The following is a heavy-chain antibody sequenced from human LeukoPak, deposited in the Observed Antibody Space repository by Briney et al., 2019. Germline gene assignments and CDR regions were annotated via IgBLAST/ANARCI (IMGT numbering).Heavy chain of an antibody. CDR2: LSSSSITI. CDR3: ARYGSRRAFDI. V-gene: IGHV3-48*01. J-gene: IGHJ3*02. D-gene: IGHD3-10*01. CDR1: GFTFSDYA. Sequence: GGSLRLSCAASGFTFSDYAISWVRQAPGKGLEWLSYLSSSSITIYYADSVQGRFTISRDNAENSLHLQMNSLRAEDTAVYYCARYGSRRAFDIWGQGTMVTVSS.